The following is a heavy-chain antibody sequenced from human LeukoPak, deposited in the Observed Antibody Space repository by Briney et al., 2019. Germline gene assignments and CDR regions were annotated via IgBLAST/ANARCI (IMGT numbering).Heavy chain of an antibody. CDR2: IRHDGSIK. V-gene: IGHV3-30*02. CDR1: GFIFSTYG. J-gene: IGHJ4*02. CDR3: ARGRYGDYYFDY. D-gene: IGHD4-17*01. Sequence: GGSLRLSCAASGFIFSTYGMYWVRQAPGKGLEWVAFIRHDGSIKNYADSVKGRFTISRDNAKNSLYLQMNSLRAEDTAVYYCARGRYGDYYFDYWGQGTLVTVSS.